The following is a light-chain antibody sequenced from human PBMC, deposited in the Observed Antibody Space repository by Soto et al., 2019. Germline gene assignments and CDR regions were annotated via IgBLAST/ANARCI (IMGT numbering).Light chain of an antibody. CDR3: GTWDSSLTSWV. J-gene: IGLJ3*02. V-gene: IGLV1-51*01. Sequence: QAVVTQPPSVSAAPGQRVSISCSGSDSNIGNNYISWYRQVPGTAPKVVIYDNNKRPSWIPDRFSASKSGTSSTLAITGLRTGDEAFYYCGTWDSSLTSWVFGGGTKVTVL. CDR2: DNN. CDR1: DSNIGNNY.